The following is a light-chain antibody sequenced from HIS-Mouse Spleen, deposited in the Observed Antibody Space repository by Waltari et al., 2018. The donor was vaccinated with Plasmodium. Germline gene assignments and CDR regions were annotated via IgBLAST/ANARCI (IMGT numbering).Light chain of an antibody. CDR2: DVS. CDR1: SSDVGGYNY. CDR3: SSYTSSSTLNYV. J-gene: IGLJ1*01. Sequence: QSALTQPASVSGSPGQSITISCTGTSSDVGGYNYVSWYQQHPGKAPKLMIYDVSNRPSGVSTRFSGSTSGNTASLTISGLQAEDEADYYCSSYTSSSTLNYVFGTGTKVTVL. V-gene: IGLV2-14*03.